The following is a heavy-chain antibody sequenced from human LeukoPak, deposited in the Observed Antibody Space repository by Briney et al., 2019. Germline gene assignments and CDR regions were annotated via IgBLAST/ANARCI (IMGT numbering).Heavy chain of an antibody. V-gene: IGHV1-69*05. Sequence: SVKVSCKASGGTFSSYAISWVRQAPGQGLEWMGGIIPISGTANYAQKFQGRVTITTDESTSTAYMELSSLRSEDTAVYYCAVPSGYCSSTSCYTDYYYYYMDVWGKGTTVTVSS. CDR3: AVPSGYCSSTSCYTDYYYYYMDV. J-gene: IGHJ6*03. D-gene: IGHD2-2*02. CDR2: IIPISGTA. CDR1: GGTFSSYA.